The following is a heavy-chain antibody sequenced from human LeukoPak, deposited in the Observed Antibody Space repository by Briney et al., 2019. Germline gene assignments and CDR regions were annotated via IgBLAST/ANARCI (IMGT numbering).Heavy chain of an antibody. J-gene: IGHJ5*02. CDR2: INARGDT. V-gene: IGHV4-34*01. D-gene: IGHD2-21*01. Sequence: SETLSLTCAVYGWSFNDYYWNWIRQPPGKGLEWIGEINARGDTNFNPSLKSRVTISVDTSKSQFSLRLTSMIAADTAVYYCARGQVPVARGYNWFDPWGQGTLVTVSS. CDR1: GWSFNDYY. CDR3: ARGQVPVARGYNWFDP.